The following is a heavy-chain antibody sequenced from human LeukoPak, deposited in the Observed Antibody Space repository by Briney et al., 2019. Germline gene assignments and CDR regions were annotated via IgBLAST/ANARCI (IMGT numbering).Heavy chain of an antibody. Sequence: SGPTLVKPTQTLTLTCTFSGFSLSTSGVGVGWIRQPPGKALEWLALIYWDDDKRYSPSLKSRLTITKDTSKNQVVLTMTNMDPVDTATYYCAHTGVDSSGYYYEFDYWGQGTLVTVSS. J-gene: IGHJ4*02. CDR2: IYWDDDK. D-gene: IGHD3-22*01. CDR1: GFSLSTSGVG. V-gene: IGHV2-5*02. CDR3: AHTGVDSSGYYYEFDY.